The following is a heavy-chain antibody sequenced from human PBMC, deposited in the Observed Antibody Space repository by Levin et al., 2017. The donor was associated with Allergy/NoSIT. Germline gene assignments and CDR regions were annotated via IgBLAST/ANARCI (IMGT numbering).Heavy chain of an antibody. Sequence: GGSLRLSCAASGFTFSSYGMHWVRQAPGKGLEWVAVIWYDGSNKYYADSVKGRFTISRDNSKNTLYLQMNSLRAEDTAVYYCARVLDGRNWNDLFDYWGQGTLVTVSS. CDR3: ARVLDGRNWNDLFDY. V-gene: IGHV3-33*01. CDR2: IWYDGSNK. CDR1: GFTFSSYG. D-gene: IGHD1-1*01. J-gene: IGHJ4*02.